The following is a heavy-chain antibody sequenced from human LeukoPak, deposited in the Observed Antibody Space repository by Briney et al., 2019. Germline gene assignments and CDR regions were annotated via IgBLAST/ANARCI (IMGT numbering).Heavy chain of an antibody. V-gene: IGHV4-39*07. J-gene: IGHJ4*02. D-gene: IGHD6-19*01. Sequence: SETLSLTCTVSGGSISSSSYYWGWIRQPPGEGLEWIGSIYYSGSTYYNPSLKSRVTISVDTSKNQFSLKLSSVTAADTAVYYCARFAVAEAGIDYWGQGTLVTVSS. CDR1: GGSISSSSYY. CDR3: ARFAVAEAGIDY. CDR2: IYYSGST.